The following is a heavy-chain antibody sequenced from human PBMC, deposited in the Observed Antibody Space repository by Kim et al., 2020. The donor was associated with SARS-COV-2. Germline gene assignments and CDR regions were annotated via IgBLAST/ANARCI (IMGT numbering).Heavy chain of an antibody. CDR1: GGSISGYY. CDR3: AREGSGNRGLRGP. J-gene: IGHJ5*02. CDR2: IHYTGST. V-gene: IGHV4-59*13. D-gene: IGHD5-12*01. Sequence: SETLSLTCTVSGGSISGYYWSWFRQPPGKGLEWIAYIHYTGSTNYNPSFKSRVTMSVDTSKNQFSLELSSVSAADTAMYYCAREGSGNRGLRGPWGQGTLVT.